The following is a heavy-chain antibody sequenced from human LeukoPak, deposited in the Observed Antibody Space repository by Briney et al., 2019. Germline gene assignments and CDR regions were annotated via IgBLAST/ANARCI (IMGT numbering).Heavy chain of an antibody. D-gene: IGHD6-13*01. CDR2: IYYSGST. Sequence: SETLSLTCTVSGGSISSYYWSWIRQPPGKGLEWIGYIYYSGSTNYNPSLKSRVTISVDTSKNQFSLKLSSVTAADTAVYYCARVSQQLVGFLDYWGQGTLVTVFS. V-gene: IGHV4-59*08. J-gene: IGHJ4*02. CDR1: GGSISSYY. CDR3: ARVSQQLVGFLDY.